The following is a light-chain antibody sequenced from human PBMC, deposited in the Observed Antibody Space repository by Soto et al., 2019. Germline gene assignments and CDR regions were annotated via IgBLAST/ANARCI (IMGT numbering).Light chain of an antibody. Sequence: QSALTEPASVSGSPGQSITISCTGATTDVDGYDYVSWYQQHPGQAPKLMIFDVNNRPSGVSGRFSDSKSGDTASLTISGLQAEDDGDYYCTSYTGSAPVYVFGSGTKLTVL. CDR1: TTDVDGYDY. J-gene: IGLJ1*01. V-gene: IGLV2-14*03. CDR3: TSYTGSAPVYV. CDR2: DVN.